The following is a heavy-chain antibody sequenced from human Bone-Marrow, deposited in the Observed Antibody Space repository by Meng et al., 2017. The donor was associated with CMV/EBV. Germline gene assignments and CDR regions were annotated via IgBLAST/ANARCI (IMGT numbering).Heavy chain of an antibody. CDR2: ISSNSSYI. CDR3: ARVYCSRGSCSFDY. J-gene: IGHJ4*02. CDR1: VFTCSSYS. V-gene: IGHV3-21*01. Sequence: TPVFTCSSYSMNWVRKAPGKGQKWVSSISSNSSYIFYADSMKGRFTISRDNAKNSLYLQMNSLRADDTAIYYCARVYCSRGSCSFDYWGQGSLVTVSS. D-gene: IGHD2-15*01.